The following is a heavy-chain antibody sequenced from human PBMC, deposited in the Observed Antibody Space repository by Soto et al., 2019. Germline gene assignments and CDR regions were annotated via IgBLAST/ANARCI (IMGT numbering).Heavy chain of an antibody. J-gene: IGHJ3*02. CDR3: ARSRGGITAAVRVGDFES. CDR2: MYYTGST. D-gene: IGHD6-13*01. V-gene: IGHV4-59*01. Sequence: SETLSLTCTVSGGSIGGSYYNWIRQPPGKGLEWIGYMYYTGSTNYNPSLKSRVTILVDTSKNQFSLKLSSVTAADTAVYYCARSRGGITAAVRVGDFESWGQGTMVTVPS. CDR1: GGSIGGSY.